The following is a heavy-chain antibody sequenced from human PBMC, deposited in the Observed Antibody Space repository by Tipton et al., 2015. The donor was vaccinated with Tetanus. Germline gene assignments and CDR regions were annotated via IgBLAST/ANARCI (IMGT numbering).Heavy chain of an antibody. J-gene: IGHJ4*02. V-gene: IGHV3-23*01. Sequence: SLRLSCAASGFTFSNYAMGWVRQAPGRGLEWVSGIIRSGGDTYYADSVKRLLTISSDNFQNALILQMHRLRDEDTAADYWAGDSNGRFGCGGQGTLVT. CDR1: GFTFSNYA. D-gene: IGHD1-26*01. CDR2: IIRSGGDT. CDR3: AGDSNGRFGC.